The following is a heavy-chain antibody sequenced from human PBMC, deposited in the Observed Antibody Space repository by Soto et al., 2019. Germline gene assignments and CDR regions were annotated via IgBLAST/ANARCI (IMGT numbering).Heavy chain of an antibody. J-gene: IGHJ4*02. V-gene: IGHV3-49*05. Sequence: EVQLVESGGGLVKPGRSLRLSCTASGFTFGDYAMSWFRQAPGKGLEWVGFIRSKAYGGTTEYAASVKGRFTISRDDSQSIAYLQMNSLKPEEPAVYYFTRVQGGSGYYYGIGIWGQGTLVTVSS. CDR3: TRVQGGSGYYYGIGI. D-gene: IGHD3-22*01. CDR1: GFTFGDYA. CDR2: IRSKAYGGTT.